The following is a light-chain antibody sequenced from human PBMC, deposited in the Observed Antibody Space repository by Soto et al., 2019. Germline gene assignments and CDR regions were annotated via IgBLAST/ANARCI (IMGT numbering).Light chain of an antibody. CDR2: DAS. CDR3: PHYNTWPT. Sequence: EIVMTQSPATLSVSAGEAAIFSCRASQGVGSNLAWYQQRPGQAPRLLIYDASTRATGIPARFSGSGSGTEFTLTISSLQSEDSAVYYCPHYNTWPTFGQGTKVEIK. CDR1: QGVGSN. V-gene: IGKV3-15*01. J-gene: IGKJ1*01.